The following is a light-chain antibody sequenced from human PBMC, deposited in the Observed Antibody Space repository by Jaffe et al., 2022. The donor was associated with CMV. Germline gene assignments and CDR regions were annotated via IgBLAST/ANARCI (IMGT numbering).Light chain of an antibody. CDR2: EHN. V-gene: IGLV6-57*04. Sequence: NFMLTQPHSVSESPGKTLTISCTRSSGSIASNYVQWYQQRPGSAPTTVIYEHNQRPSGVPDRFSGSIDSSSNSASLTISGLKTEDEADYYCQSYDSSNAWVFGGGTKLTVL. J-gene: IGLJ3*02. CDR3: QSYDSSNAWV. CDR1: SGSIASNY.